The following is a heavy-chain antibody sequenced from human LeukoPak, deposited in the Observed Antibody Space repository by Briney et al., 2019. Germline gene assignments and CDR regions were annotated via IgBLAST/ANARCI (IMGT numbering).Heavy chain of an antibody. V-gene: IGHV4-59*08. D-gene: IGHD3-10*01. CDR1: GGSISSYY. J-gene: IGHJ4*02. Sequence: PSETLSLTCTVSGGSISSYYWSWIRQPPGKGLEWIGYIYYSGSTNYNPSLKSRVTISVDTSKNQFSLKLSSVTAADTAVYYCARHTDMVRALGYWGQGTLVTVSS. CDR2: IYYSGST. CDR3: ARHTDMVRALGY.